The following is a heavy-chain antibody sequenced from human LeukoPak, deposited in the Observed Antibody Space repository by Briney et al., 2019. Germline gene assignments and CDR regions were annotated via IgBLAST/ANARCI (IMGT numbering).Heavy chain of an antibody. CDR1: GFSFDDYA. V-gene: IGHV3-43*02. CDR2: ISGDGGST. J-gene: IGHJ4*02. Sequence: GGSLTLSCAASGFSFDDYAMLWVRQGPGKGLEWVSLISGDGGSTYNGDSVKGRFTISRDNSKNSLYLEMNSLRIEDTGLYYCAKDKGDGEYVDYWGQGTLITVSS. D-gene: IGHD5-24*01. CDR3: AKDKGDGEYVDY.